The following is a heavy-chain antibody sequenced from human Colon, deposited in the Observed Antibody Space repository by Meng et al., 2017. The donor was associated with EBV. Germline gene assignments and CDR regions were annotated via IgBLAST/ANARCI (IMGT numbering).Heavy chain of an antibody. CDR3: ASFDHIPRRNYFDY. Sequence: QVHLQGSGPGLVEPSQTLSLTCTVSGGSMSSGNYYWSWIRQPPGKGLEWIGYIHHSGSAYYNPSLKSRVSISVDTSKNQFSLNLNSMTAADTAVYYCASFDHIPRRNYFDYWGRGTLVTVSS. CDR1: GGSMSSGNYY. V-gene: IGHV4-30-4*01. J-gene: IGHJ4*02. D-gene: IGHD2-21*01. CDR2: IHHSGSA.